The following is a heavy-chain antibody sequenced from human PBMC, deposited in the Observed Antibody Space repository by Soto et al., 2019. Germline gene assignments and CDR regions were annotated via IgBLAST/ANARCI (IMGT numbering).Heavy chain of an antibody. CDR2: IHNTGTT. CDR1: GESFSGYS. V-gene: IGHV4-34*01. D-gene: IGHD4-17*01. J-gene: IGHJ2*01. Sequence: QVQLQQWGAGLLKPSETLSLTCAVYGESFSGYSWSWIRQPPGKGLEWIGEIHNTGTTNYHPSLECRLTMSGDTSYNQFSLKLSSVTAADTAVYYCANYGDYGWYFDLWGRGTLVTVSS. CDR3: ANYGDYGWYFDL.